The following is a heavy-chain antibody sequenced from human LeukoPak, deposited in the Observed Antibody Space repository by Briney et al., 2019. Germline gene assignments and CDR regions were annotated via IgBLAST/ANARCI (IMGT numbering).Heavy chain of an antibody. V-gene: IGHV5-51*01. CDR1: GYTFTSYW. D-gene: IGHD1-26*01. CDR2: IYPGDSDT. CDR3: ARPAYSGRSDAFDI. J-gene: IGHJ3*02. Sequence: PGESLKISCKGSGYTFTSYWIAWVRQMPGKGLEGMGIIYPGDSDTRYSPSFQGQVTISADKSIGTAYLQWSSLKASDTAMYYCARPAYSGRSDAFDIWGLGTMVTVSS.